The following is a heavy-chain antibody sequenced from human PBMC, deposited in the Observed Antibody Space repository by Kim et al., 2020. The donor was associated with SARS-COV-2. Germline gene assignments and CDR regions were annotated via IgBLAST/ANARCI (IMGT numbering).Heavy chain of an antibody. J-gene: IGHJ4*02. D-gene: IGHD3-10*01. CDR3: ARLYGSGNYYFDY. Sequence: SYRPSFEGQGTVSADKSISAAYLQWSSLKASDTAMYFCARLYGSGNYYFDYWGQGTLVTVSS. V-gene: IGHV5-51*01.